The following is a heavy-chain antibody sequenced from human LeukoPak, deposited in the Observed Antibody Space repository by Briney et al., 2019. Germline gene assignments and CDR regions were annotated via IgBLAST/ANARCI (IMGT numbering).Heavy chain of an antibody. D-gene: IGHD6-13*01. CDR1: GGSFSGYY. J-gene: IGHJ4*02. CDR2: IYYSGST. V-gene: IGHV4-59*08. Sequence: SETLSLTCAVYGGSFSGYYWRWIRQPPGKGLEWIGYIYYSGSTNYNPSLKSRVTISVDTSKNQFSLKLSSVTAADTAVYYCASTSSSWPNFDYWGQGTLVTVSS. CDR3: ASTSSSWPNFDY.